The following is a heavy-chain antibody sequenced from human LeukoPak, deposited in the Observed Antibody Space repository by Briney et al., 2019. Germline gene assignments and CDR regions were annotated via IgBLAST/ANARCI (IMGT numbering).Heavy chain of an antibody. CDR2: INPSSGGT. V-gene: IGHV1-2*02. CDR1: GYTFTGYY. D-gene: IGHD2-2*01. J-gene: IGHJ5*02. CDR3: ARAFPAAKAGGKPRFDP. Sequence: VASVKVSCKASGYTFTGYYMHWVRQAPGQGLEWMGWINPSSGGTNYAQKFQGRVTMTRDTSISTAYMELSRLRSDDTAVYYCARAFPAAKAGGKPRFDPWGQGTLVTVSS.